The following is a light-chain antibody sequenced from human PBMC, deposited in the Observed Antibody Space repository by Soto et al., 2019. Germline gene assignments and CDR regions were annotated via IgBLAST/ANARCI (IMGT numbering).Light chain of an antibody. CDR3: QQYGSSPFT. CDR1: QSVSSTY. V-gene: IGKV3-20*01. Sequence: EIVLTHTPGTLSLSPGERANLSCRPSQSVSSTYLAWYQQKPGQAPRLLIYGASSTATGIPDRFSGSGSGTDYTLTISSLEPEDFAVYYCQQYGSSPFTFGGGTKVEIK. J-gene: IGKJ4*02. CDR2: GAS.